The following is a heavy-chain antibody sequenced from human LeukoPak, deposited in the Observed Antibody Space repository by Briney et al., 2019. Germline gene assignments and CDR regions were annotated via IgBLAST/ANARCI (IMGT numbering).Heavy chain of an antibody. CDR2: IYYSGST. V-gene: IGHV4-30-4*08. Sequence: TLSLTCTVSGDSINSGDNYWRWIRQPPGKGLEWIGYIYYSGSTYYNPSLKSRVTISVDTSKNQFSLKLNSVTAADTAVYYCARASGDYISDHFDYWGQGTLVTVSS. J-gene: IGHJ4*02. CDR3: ARASGDYISDHFDY. D-gene: IGHD4-17*01. CDR1: GDSINSGDNY.